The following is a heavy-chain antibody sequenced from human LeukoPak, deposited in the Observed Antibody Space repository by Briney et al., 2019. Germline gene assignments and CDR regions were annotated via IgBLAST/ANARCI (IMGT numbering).Heavy chain of an antibody. Sequence: PGGSLRLSCAASGFTFSSYAMHWVRQAPGKGLEWVAVISYDGSNKYYADSVKGRFTISRDNSKNTLYLQMNSLRAEDTAVYYCARDREDIVVVPAATPRGYWGQGTLATVSS. CDR3: ARDREDIVVVPAATPRGY. CDR2: ISYDGSNK. V-gene: IGHV3-30-3*01. CDR1: GFTFSSYA. D-gene: IGHD2-2*01. J-gene: IGHJ4*02.